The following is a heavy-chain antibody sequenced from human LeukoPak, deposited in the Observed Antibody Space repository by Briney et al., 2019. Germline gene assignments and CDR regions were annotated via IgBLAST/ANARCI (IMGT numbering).Heavy chain of an antibody. CDR1: GGCFSGYY. J-gene: IGHJ3*02. D-gene: IGHD4-11*01. CDR2: INHSGST. Sequence: SETLSLTCAVYGGCFSGYYWSWIRQPPGKGLEWIGEINHSGSTNYNPSLKSRVTISVDKSKNQFSLKLSSVTAADTAVYYCARDDYNAFDIWGQGTMVTISS. CDR3: ARDDYNAFDI. V-gene: IGHV4-34*01.